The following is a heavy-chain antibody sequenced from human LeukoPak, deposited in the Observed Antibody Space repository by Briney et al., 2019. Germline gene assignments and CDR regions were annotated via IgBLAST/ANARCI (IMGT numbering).Heavy chain of an antibody. Sequence: SETLSLTCNLSGPSLSSNYWRWIRQPPGKGLEWIGYIYHSGNTNYSPSLESRVTMSVDQSKNHLSLRVHFVSAADTAVYYCASTRRAAVAGRFDSWGQGTLVTVSS. V-gene: IGHV4-4*09. D-gene: IGHD6-19*01. J-gene: IGHJ4*02. CDR1: GPSLSSNY. CDR3: ASTRRAAVAGRFDS. CDR2: IYHSGNT.